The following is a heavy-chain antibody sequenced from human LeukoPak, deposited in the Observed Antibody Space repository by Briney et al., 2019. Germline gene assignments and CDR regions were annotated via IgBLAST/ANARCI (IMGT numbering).Heavy chain of an antibody. CDR3: ARFLFPWGFYH. CDR2: IYSGGST. J-gene: IGHJ4*02. D-gene: IGHD2/OR15-2a*01. Sequence: GGSLRLSCAASGFTVSSNYMSWVRQAPGKGLEWVSVIYSGGSTYYADSVKGRFTMSRDNAKNSLNLQMNSLRAEDTAVYYCARFLFPWGFYHLGQGILVTVSS. CDR1: GFTVSSNY. V-gene: IGHV3-53*01.